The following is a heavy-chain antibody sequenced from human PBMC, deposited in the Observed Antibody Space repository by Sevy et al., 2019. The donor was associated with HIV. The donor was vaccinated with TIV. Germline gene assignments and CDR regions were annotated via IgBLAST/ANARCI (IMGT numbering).Heavy chain of an antibody. CDR3: ARDRRYSSSSGWFDP. Sequence: GGSLRLSCAASGFTFSSYGMHLVRQAPGKGLEWVAVIWYDGSNKYYADSVKGRFTISRDNSKNTLYLQMNSLRAEDTAVYYCARDRRYSSSSGWFDPWGQGTLVTVSS. J-gene: IGHJ5*02. V-gene: IGHV3-33*01. CDR1: GFTFSSYG. CDR2: IWYDGSNK. D-gene: IGHD6-6*01.